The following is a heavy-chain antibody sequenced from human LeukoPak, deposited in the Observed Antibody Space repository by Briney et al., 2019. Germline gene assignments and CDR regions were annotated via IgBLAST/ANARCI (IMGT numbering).Heavy chain of an antibody. D-gene: IGHD3-16*01. CDR3: GYALDY. V-gene: IGHV3-30*02. Sequence: GGSLRLSCAASGFIFSNYDIYWVRQAPGKGLEWVAFIRYDGINKYYADSVKGRFTISRDNSKNTLYLQMNSLRVEDTAVYYSGYALDYWGQGTLVAVSS. CDR2: IRYDGINK. J-gene: IGHJ4*02. CDR1: GFIFSNYD.